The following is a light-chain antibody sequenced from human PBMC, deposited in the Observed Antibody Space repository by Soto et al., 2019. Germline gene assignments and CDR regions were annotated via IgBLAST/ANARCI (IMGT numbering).Light chain of an antibody. V-gene: IGLV1-40*01. CDR1: SSSIGAGYD. CDR2: GYT. Sequence: QSVLTQPPSVSGAPGQRVTISCTGSSSSIGAGYDVHWYQQLPGTAPKLLIYGYTNRPSGAPDRFSGSKSGTSASLAITGLQAEDEADYYCQSYDSSLSAYVFGTGTKVTVL. J-gene: IGLJ1*01. CDR3: QSYDSSLSAYV.